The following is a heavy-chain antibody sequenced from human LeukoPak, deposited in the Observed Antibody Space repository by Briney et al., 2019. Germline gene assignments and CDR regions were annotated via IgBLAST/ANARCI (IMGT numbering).Heavy chain of an antibody. CDR2: ISGSGGST. J-gene: IGHJ4*02. Sequence: PGGSLRLSCAASGFTFSSYAMSWVRQAPGKGLEWVSAISGSGGSTYYADSVKGRFTISRDNSENTLYLQMSSLRAEDTAVYYCARSDYYGSGSYDYWGQGTLVTVSS. V-gene: IGHV3-23*01. CDR3: ARSDYYGSGSYDY. CDR1: GFTFSSYA. D-gene: IGHD3-10*01.